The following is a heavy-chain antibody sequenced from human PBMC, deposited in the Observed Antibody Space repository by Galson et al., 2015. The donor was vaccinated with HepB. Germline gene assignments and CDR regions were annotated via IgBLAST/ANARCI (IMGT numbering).Heavy chain of an antibody. CDR2: INHSGST. D-gene: IGHD3/OR15-3a*01. CDR1: GGSFSGYY. Sequence: SETLSLTCAVYGGSFSGYYWSWIRQPPGKGLEWIGEINHSGSTNYNPSLKSRVTISVDTSKNQFSLKLSSVTAADTAVYYCARGVGGGLSGYYYYYGMDVWGQGTTVTVSS. CDR3: ARGVGGGLSGYYYYYGMDV. V-gene: IGHV4-34*01. J-gene: IGHJ6*02.